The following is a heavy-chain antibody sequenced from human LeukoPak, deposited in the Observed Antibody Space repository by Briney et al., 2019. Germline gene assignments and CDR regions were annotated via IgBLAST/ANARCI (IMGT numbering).Heavy chain of an antibody. CDR2: IYSGGST. CDR1: GFTVSSNY. CDR3: ARTYSSGWYSPNYFDY. Sequence: GGSLRLSCAASGFTVSSNYMSWVRQAPGKGLEWVSFIYSGGSTYYADSVKGRFTISRDNSKNTLYLQMNSLRAEDTAVYYCARTYSSGWYSPNYFDYLGQGTLVTVSS. D-gene: IGHD6-19*01. J-gene: IGHJ4*02. V-gene: IGHV3-53*01.